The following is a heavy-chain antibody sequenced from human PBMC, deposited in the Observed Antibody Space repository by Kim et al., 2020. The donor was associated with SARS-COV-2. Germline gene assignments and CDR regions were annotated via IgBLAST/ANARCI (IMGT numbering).Heavy chain of an antibody. CDR2: INHSGST. V-gene: IGHV4-34*01. Sequence: SETLSLTCAVYGGSFSGYYWSWIRQPPGKGLEWIGEINHSGSTNYNPSLKSRVTISVDTSKNQFSLKLSSVTAADTAVYYCARGPVRGYSYGYADYWGQGTLVTVSS. D-gene: IGHD5-18*01. J-gene: IGHJ4*02. CDR1: GGSFSGYY. CDR3: ARGPVRGYSYGYADY.